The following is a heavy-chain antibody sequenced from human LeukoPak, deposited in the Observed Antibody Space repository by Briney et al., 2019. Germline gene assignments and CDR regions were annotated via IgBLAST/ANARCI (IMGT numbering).Heavy chain of an antibody. D-gene: IGHD5-24*01. CDR3: AREARPRWLQFVTWFDP. CDR1: GFTFSIYS. CDR2: ISSSSSYI. J-gene: IGHJ5*02. V-gene: IGHV3-21*01. Sequence: PGGSLRLSCAASGFTFSIYSMNWVRQAPGKGLEWVSSISSSSSYIHYTDSVKGRFTISRDNAKNSLYLQMSSLTAEDTALYYCAREARPRWLQFVTWFDPWGQGTLVTVSS.